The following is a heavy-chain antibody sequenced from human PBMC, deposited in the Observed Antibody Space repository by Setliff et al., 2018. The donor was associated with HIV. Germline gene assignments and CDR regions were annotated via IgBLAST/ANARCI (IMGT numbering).Heavy chain of an antibody. CDR3: ARDCRLWGLGRYDKCWTQPVVGDYFDY. CDR1: GYTFTSYY. CDR2: INPNSGGT. V-gene: IGHV1-2*02. D-gene: IGHD3-16*01. J-gene: IGHJ4*02. Sequence: ASVKVSCKASGYTFTSYYMHWVRQATGQGLEWMGWINPNSGGTDYAQKFQGRVTMTRDTSNSTAYMELSRLRSDDTAVYYCARDCRLWGLGRYDKCWTQPVVGDYFDYWGQGTLVTVSS.